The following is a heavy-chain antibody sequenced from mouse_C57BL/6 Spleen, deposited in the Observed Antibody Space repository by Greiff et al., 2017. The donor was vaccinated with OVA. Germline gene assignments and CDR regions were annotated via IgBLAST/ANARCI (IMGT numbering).Heavy chain of an antibody. CDR3: ARDDYEGDYFDY. J-gene: IGHJ2*01. V-gene: IGHV1-53*01. D-gene: IGHD2-4*01. CDR1: GYTFTSYW. CDR2: INPSNGGT. Sequence: QVQLKQPGTELVKPGASVKLSCKASGYTFTSYWMHWVKQRPGQGLEWIGNINPSNGGTNYNEKFKSKATLTVDKSSSTAYMQLSSLTSEDSAVYYCARDDYEGDYFDYWGQGTTLTVSS.